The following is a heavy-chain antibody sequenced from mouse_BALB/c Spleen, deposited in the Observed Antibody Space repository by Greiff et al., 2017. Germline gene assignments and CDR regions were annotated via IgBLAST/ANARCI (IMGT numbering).Heavy chain of an antibody. D-gene: IGHD4-1*01. CDR2: ISSGGSYT. CDR3: ARHLGTGTEGYFDY. CDR1: GFTFSSYG. J-gene: IGHJ2*01. Sequence: EVQRVESGGDLVKPGGSLKLSCAASGFTFSSYGMSWVRQTPDKRLEWVATISSGGSYTYYPDSVKGRFTISRDNAKNTLYLQMSSLKSEDTAMYYCARHLGTGTEGYFDYWGQGTTLTVSS. V-gene: IGHV5-6*01.